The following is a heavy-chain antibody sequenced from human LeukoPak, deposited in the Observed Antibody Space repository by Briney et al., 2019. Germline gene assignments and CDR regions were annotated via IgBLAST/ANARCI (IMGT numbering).Heavy chain of an antibody. D-gene: IGHD2-15*01. Sequence: ASVKVSCKASGYTFSDYYIHWVRQAPGQGLEWMGWINPKSGDLNYAQKFQGGVTMTGDTSSKTVYVELSRLRSDDTAVHFCARAAPAGYYYFMDVWGKGTTVTVSS. CDR2: INPKSGDL. J-gene: IGHJ6*03. CDR3: ARAAPAGYYYFMDV. V-gene: IGHV1-2*02. CDR1: GYTFSDYY.